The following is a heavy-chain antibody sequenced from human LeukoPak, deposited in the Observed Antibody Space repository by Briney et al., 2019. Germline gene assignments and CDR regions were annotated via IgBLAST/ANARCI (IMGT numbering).Heavy chain of an antibody. V-gene: IGHV4-39*07. CDR2: IYYSGST. Sequence: SETLSLTCTVSGGSISSSSYYWGWIRQPPGKGLEWIGSIYYSGSTYYNPSLKSRVTISVDTSKNQFSLKLSSVTAADTAVYYCARVPGVGVRGAPYNWFDPWGQGTLVTVSS. CDR3: ARVPGVGVRGAPYNWFDP. CDR1: GGSISSSSYY. J-gene: IGHJ5*02. D-gene: IGHD3-10*01.